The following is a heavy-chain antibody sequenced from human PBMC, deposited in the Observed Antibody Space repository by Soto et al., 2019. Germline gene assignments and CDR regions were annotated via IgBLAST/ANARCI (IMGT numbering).Heavy chain of an antibody. V-gene: IGHV3-15*07. J-gene: IGHJ6*02. CDR3: TADYYGSGSPIGYYYYGMDV. Sequence: PGGSLRLSCVVSGVTFSNAWMDWARQAPGKGLEWVARIKSNSDGGTTDYAAPVKGRFTLSRDDSKNTLYLDMNSLKTEDTAVYYCTADYYGSGSPIGYYYYGMDVWGQGTTVTVSS. D-gene: IGHD3-10*01. CDR2: IKSNSDGGTT. CDR1: GVTFSNAW.